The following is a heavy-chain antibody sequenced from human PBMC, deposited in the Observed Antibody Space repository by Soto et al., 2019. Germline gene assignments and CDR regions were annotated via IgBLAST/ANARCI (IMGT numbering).Heavy chain of an antibody. CDR2: IYYSGST. CDR3: ARGFYSSSPRGGGY. D-gene: IGHD6-6*01. J-gene: IGHJ4*02. CDR1: GGSMKSYY. V-gene: IGHV4-59*01. Sequence: QVQLQESGPGLVKPSETLSLTCSVSGGSMKSYYWSWVRQPPGKGLEWIGYIYYSGSTKYNPSLESRVTISVDTSKNQFSLKLSSVTAADTAVYYCARGFYSSSPRGGGYWGQGTLVTVSS.